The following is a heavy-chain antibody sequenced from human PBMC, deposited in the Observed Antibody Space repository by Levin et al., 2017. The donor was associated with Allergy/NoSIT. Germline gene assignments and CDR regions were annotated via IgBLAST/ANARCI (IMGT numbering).Heavy chain of an antibody. V-gene: IGHV3-13*04. CDR1: GFTFSSYD. Sequence: SCGVSGFTFSSYDMHWVRQATGKDLEWVSGIGVGGDTYYSGSVKGRFTIARETAKNSLYLQMNGLRAGDTAVYYCARGGHYSSSWYFDYWGQGTLVTVSS. J-gene: IGHJ4*02. CDR2: IGVGGDT. CDR3: ARGGHYSSSWYFDY. D-gene: IGHD6-13*01.